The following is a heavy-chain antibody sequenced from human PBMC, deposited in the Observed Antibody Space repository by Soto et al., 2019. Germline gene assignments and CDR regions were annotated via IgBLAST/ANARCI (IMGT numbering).Heavy chain of an antibody. CDR3: VRDRALDSSGHWFDT. J-gene: IGHJ5*02. D-gene: IGHD6-19*01. CDR2: IYHIGGP. CDR1: GRPVSSGGYY. Sequence: QVQLQESGPGLVKPSQTLSLTCTVSGRPVSSGGYYWTWIRQFPGKGLEWIVYIYHIGGPSYNPSLKSRLSMSLDASTNQFSLNLTSVTAADTAIYYCVRDRALDSSGHWFDTWGQGTLVTVSS. V-gene: IGHV4-31*03.